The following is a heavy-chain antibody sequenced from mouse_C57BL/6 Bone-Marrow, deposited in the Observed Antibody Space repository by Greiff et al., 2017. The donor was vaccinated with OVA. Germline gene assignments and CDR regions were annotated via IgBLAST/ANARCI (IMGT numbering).Heavy chain of an antibody. Sequence: DVQLVESGGGLVKPGGSLKLSCAASGFTFSSYAMSWVRQTPEKRLEWVATISDGGSYTYYPDNVKGRFTISRDNAKNNLYLQMSHLKSEDTAMYYCARDQDYYGLDYWGQGTTLTVSS. CDR3: ARDQDYYGLDY. CDR2: ISDGGSYT. J-gene: IGHJ2*01. D-gene: IGHD1-1*01. V-gene: IGHV5-4*01. CDR1: GFTFSSYA.